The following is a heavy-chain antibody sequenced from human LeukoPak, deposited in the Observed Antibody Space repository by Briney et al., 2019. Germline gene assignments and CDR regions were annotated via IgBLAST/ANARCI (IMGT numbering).Heavy chain of an antibody. CDR1: GFTFSSYA. J-gene: IGHJ4*02. Sequence: GGSLRLSCAAAGFTFSSYAMHWVRQAPGKGLEWVAVISYDGSNKYYADSVKGRFTISRDNSKNTLYLQMNSLRAEDTAVYYCARDLTSGSLFDYWGQGTLVTVSS. CDR2: ISYDGSNK. CDR3: ARDLTSGSLFDY. V-gene: IGHV3-30-3*01. D-gene: IGHD1-26*01.